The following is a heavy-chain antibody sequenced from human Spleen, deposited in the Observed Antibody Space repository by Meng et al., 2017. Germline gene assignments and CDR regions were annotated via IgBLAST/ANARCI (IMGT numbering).Heavy chain of an antibody. D-gene: IGHD1-7*01. Sequence: QVQIQQWGAGLVKPSETLPLNCAVYGGSFSGYHWTWIRQPPGKGLEWIGEIHHDGSTNYNPSLKSRVAISVDTSKNQFSLNLSSVTAADTAVYYCTRGYGSTWPTSDYWGQGTLVTVSS. CDR3: TRGYGSTWPTSDY. CDR1: GGSFSGYH. CDR2: IHHDGST. J-gene: IGHJ4*02. V-gene: IGHV4-34*01.